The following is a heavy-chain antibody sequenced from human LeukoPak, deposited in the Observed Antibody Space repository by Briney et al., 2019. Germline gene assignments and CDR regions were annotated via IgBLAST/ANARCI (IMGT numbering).Heavy chain of an antibody. J-gene: IGHJ4*02. D-gene: IGHD1-26*01. CDR3: ARESGSYSEFDY. CDR1: GGTFSSYA. CDR2: ISAYNGNT. V-gene: IGHV1-18*01. Sequence: GASVKVSCKASGGTFSSYAINWVRQAPGQGLEWMGWISAYNGNTNYAQKLQGRVTMTTDTSTSTAYMELRSLRSDDTAVYYCARESGSYSEFDYWGQGTLVTVSS.